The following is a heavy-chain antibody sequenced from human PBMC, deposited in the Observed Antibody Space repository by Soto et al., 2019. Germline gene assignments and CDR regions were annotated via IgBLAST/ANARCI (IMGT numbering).Heavy chain of an antibody. J-gene: IGHJ4*02. Sequence: QVHLVQSGAEVKKPGASVTVSCKASGYTFTSYGITWVRQAPGQGLEWMGWISAHNGNTDYAQKLQGRVIVTRDTSTCTAYMELRSLRSDDTAVYYCVRGRYGDYWGQGALVTVSS. CDR1: GYTFTSYG. CDR3: VRGRYGDY. D-gene: IGHD1-1*01. V-gene: IGHV1-18*01. CDR2: ISAHNGNT.